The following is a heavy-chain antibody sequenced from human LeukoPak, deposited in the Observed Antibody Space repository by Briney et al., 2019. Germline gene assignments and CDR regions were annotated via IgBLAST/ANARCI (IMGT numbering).Heavy chain of an antibody. V-gene: IGHV3-15*01. CDR1: GFTFSSYW. J-gene: IGHJ4*02. CDR2: IKSKTDGGTT. CDR3: TTGGYDWDSFDY. D-gene: IGHD3-16*01. Sequence: GGSLRLSCAASGFTFSSYWMSWVRQAPGKGLEWVGRIKSKTDGGTTDYAAPVKGRFTISRDDSKNTLYLQMNSLKTEDTAVYYCTTGGYDWDSFDYWGQGTLVTVSS.